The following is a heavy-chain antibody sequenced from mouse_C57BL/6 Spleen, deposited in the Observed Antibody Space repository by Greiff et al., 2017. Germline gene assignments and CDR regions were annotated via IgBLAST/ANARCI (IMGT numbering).Heavy chain of an antibody. V-gene: IGHV1-54*01. D-gene: IGHD1-1*01. CDR1: GYAFTNYL. J-gene: IGHJ2*01. CDR2: INPGSGGT. Sequence: QVQLQQSGAELVRPGTSVKVSCKASGYAFTNYLIEWVKQRPGQGLEWIGVINPGSGGTNYNEKFKGKATLTADKSSSTAYMQLSSLTSEDSAVYFCARRGDYYGSISLDYWGQGTTLTVSS. CDR3: ARRGDYYGSISLDY.